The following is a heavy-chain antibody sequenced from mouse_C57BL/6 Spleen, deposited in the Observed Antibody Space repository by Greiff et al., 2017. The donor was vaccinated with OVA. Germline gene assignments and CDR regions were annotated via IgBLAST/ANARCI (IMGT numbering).Heavy chain of an antibody. D-gene: IGHD2-3*01. Sequence: EVQVVESGPGMVKPSQSLSLTCTVTGYSITSGYDWHWIRHFPGNKLEWMGYISYSGSTNYNPSLKSRISITHDTSKNHFFLKLNSVTTEDTATYYCARDDAGYAMDYWGQGTSVTVSS. V-gene: IGHV3-1*01. J-gene: IGHJ4*01. CDR2: ISYSGST. CDR3: ARDDAGYAMDY. CDR1: GYSITSGYD.